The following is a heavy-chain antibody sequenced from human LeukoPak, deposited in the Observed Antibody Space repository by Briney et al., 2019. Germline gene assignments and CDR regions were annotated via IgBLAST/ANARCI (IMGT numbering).Heavy chain of an antibody. D-gene: IGHD2-2*01. CDR1: GYKFPSYF. Sequence: GESLKIFLKGSGYKFPSYFNNWVRQMPGKGLEWMGRIDPSDSYTNYSPSFQGHVTISADKSISTAYLQWSSLKASDTARYYCARRDYCSSTSCHDREVYGLWGQGTMVTVSS. V-gene: IGHV5-10-1*01. CDR2: IDPSDSYT. CDR3: ARRDYCSSTSCHDREVYGL. J-gene: IGHJ3*01.